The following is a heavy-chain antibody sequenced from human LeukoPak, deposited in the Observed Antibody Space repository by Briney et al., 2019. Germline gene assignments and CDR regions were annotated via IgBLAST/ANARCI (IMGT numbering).Heavy chain of an antibody. D-gene: IGHD5-18*01. V-gene: IGHV4-59*01. J-gene: IGHJ6*02. CDR1: GGSISSYY. CDR2: IYYSGST. Sequence: PSETLSLTCTVSGGSISSYYWSWLRQPPGKGLEWIGYIYYSGSTNYNPSLKSRVTISVDTSKNQFSLKLSSVTAADTAVYYCASIGGTAMPPGYYGMDVWGQGTTVTVSS. CDR3: ASIGGTAMPPGYYGMDV.